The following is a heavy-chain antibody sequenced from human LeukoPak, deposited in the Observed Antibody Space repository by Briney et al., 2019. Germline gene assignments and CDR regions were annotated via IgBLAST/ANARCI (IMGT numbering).Heavy chain of an antibody. CDR1: GSTFSSYS. CDR2: ISSSSSTI. CDR3: ARGLLSDY. V-gene: IGHV3-48*01. D-gene: IGHD2/OR15-2a*01. Sequence: GGSLSPSCAASGSTFSSYSMNWVGRAPGKGLEWVSYISSSSSTIYYADSVKGRFTISRDNAKNSLYLQMNSLRAEDTAVYYCARGLLSDYWGQGTLVTVSS. J-gene: IGHJ4*02.